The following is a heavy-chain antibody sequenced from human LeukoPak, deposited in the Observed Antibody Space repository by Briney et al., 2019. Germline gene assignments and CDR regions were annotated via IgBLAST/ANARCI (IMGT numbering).Heavy chain of an antibody. CDR2: INPNSGGT. CDR1: GHTFTGYY. Sequence: ASVKVSCKASGHTFTGYYMPWVRQAPGQGLEWMGWINPNSGGTNYAQKFQGRVTMTRDTSISTAYMELSRLRSDDTAVYYCARGAEGRYCSSTSCYTFWFDPWGQGTLVTVSS. J-gene: IGHJ5*02. D-gene: IGHD2-2*02. V-gene: IGHV1-2*02. CDR3: ARGAEGRYCSSTSCYTFWFDP.